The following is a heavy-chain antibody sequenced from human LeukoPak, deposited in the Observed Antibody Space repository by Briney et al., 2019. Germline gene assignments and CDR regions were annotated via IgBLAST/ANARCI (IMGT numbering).Heavy chain of an antibody. CDR1: GGTFSSYA. Sequence: ASVKVSCKASGGTFSSYAISWVRQATGQGLEWMGWMNPNSGNTGYAQKFQGRVTITRNTSISTAYMELSSLRSEDTAVYYCATGRVDAFDIWGQGTMVTVSS. V-gene: IGHV1-8*03. D-gene: IGHD7-27*01. CDR3: ATGRVDAFDI. CDR2: MNPNSGNT. J-gene: IGHJ3*02.